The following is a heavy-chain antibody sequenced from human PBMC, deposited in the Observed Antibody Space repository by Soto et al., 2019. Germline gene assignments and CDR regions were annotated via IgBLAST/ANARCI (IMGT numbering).Heavy chain of an antibody. CDR3: ARLYGSGQWNWFDP. CDR2: IYPHDSDT. J-gene: IGHJ5*02. Sequence: GESLKISCKGSGYSFISYWIGSVRQMPGRGLEWMGIIYPHDSDTRYSPSFQGQVTISADKSISTAYLQWSSLKASDSAMYYCARLYGSGQWNWFDPWGQGTLVTVSS. V-gene: IGHV5-51*01. CDR1: GYSFISYW. D-gene: IGHD3-10*01.